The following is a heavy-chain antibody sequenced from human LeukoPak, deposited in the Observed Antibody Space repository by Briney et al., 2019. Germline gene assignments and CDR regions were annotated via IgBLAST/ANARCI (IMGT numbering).Heavy chain of an antibody. CDR3: ARDPFYDQLAWFDP. J-gene: IGHJ5*02. Sequence: SETLSLTCTVSGGSISSYYWSWIRQPPGKGLEWIGFIYYSGSTTYNPSLKSRVTISVDTSKNQFSLKLSSVTAADTAVYYCARDPFYDQLAWFDPWGQGTLVTVSS. CDR2: IYYSGST. V-gene: IGHV4-59*01. D-gene: IGHD2/OR15-2a*01. CDR1: GGSISSYY.